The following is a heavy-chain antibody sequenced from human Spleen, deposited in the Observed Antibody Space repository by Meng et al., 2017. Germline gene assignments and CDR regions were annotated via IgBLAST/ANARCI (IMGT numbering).Heavy chain of an antibody. D-gene: IGHD3-16*02. CDR2: IYYSGST. CDR3: ARERVITLTYFDY. Sequence: SETLSLTCTVSGGSISSYYWSWIRQPPGKGLEWIGYIYYSGSTNYNPSLKSRVTMSIDTYKNQFSLKLTSVTAADTAVYYCARERVITLTYFDYWGQGRLVTVSS. CDR1: GGSISSYY. J-gene: IGHJ4*02. V-gene: IGHV4-59*12.